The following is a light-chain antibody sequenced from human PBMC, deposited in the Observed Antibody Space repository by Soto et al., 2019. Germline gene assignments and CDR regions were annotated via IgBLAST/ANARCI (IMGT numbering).Light chain of an antibody. CDR1: SSNIGAGYD. CDR2: GNS. Sequence: QSVLTQPPSVSGAPGQRVTISCTGSSSNIGAGYDVHWYRQLRGTAPKLLIFGNSNRPSGVPDRFSGSKSGTSASLAITGLQAEDEADYYCQSYDSGLSGLYVFGTGTKVTVL. V-gene: IGLV1-40*01. J-gene: IGLJ1*01. CDR3: QSYDSGLSGLYV.